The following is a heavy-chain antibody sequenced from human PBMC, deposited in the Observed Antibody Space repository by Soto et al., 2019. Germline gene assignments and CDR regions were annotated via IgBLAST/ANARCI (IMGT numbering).Heavy chain of an antibody. CDR2: SSATGAGK. CDR3: ARRGGGYSGSYLGYFDY. V-gene: IGHV3-23*01. Sequence: GESLKISCAASGFTFSSYGMTWVRQAPGKGLEWVSFSSATGAGKYYADSVKGRFTISRDNSKNTLYLQMNSLRAEDTAVYYCARRGGGYSGSYLGYFDYWGQGTLVTVSS. D-gene: IGHD1-26*01. J-gene: IGHJ4*02. CDR1: GFTFSSYG.